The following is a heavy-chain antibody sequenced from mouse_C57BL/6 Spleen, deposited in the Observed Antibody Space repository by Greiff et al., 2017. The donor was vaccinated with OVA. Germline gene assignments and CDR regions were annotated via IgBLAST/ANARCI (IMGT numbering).Heavy chain of an antibody. CDR3: ARNQYGNDVFDY. CDR1: GYTFTSYW. V-gene: IGHV1-52*01. D-gene: IGHD2-10*02. Sequence: VQLQQPGAELVRPGSSVKLSCKASGYTFTSYWMHWVKPRPIQGLEWIGNIDPSDSDTHYNQKFKDKATLTVDKSSSTAYMQRSSLTSEDSAVDYCARNQYGNDVFDYWGQGTTLTVSS. J-gene: IGHJ2*01. CDR2: IDPSDSDT.